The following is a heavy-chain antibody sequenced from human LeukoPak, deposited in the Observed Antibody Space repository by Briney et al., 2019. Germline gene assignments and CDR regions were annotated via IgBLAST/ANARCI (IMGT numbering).Heavy chain of an antibody. V-gene: IGHV4-59*08. CDR3: ARHHIVSTGTFDY. D-gene: IGHD5/OR15-5a*01. Sequence: SETLTLTCTLSGDSIHRYHWRWIRQPPGKGLEWIRYIYYGGSTNYNPSLKSRFTISLDTSKNQFSLKLKIITARDTAVYYCARHHIVSTGTFDYWGQGTLVTVSS. CDR1: GDSIHRYH. J-gene: IGHJ4*02. CDR2: IYYGGST.